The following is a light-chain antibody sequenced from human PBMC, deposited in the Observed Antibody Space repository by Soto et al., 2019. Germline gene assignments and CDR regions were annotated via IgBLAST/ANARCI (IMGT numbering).Light chain of an antibody. Sequence: EIVLTQSPGTLSLSPGERATLSCRASQSVSSSYLAWYQQKTGQAPRHLIYGASSRATGIPDRFSGSGSGTDFTLTISRLEPEDFAVYYCQQYGSSPTWTFGQGTKVDIK. CDR2: GAS. V-gene: IGKV3-20*01. CDR3: QQYGSSPTWT. J-gene: IGKJ1*01. CDR1: QSVSSSY.